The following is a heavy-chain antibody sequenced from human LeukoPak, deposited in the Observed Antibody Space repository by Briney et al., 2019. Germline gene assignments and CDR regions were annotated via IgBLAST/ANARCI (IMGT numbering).Heavy chain of an antibody. CDR3: AKGGAIYDFWSGSFDY. CDR2: ISGSGGST. Sequence: SGGSLRLSCEVSGFALSTYWMSWVRQAPGKGLEWVSAISGSGGSTYYADSVKGRFTISRDNSKNTLYLQMDSLRAEDTAVYYCAKGGAIYDFWSGSFDYWGQGTLVTVSS. D-gene: IGHD3-3*01. CDR1: GFALSTYW. V-gene: IGHV3-23*01. J-gene: IGHJ4*02.